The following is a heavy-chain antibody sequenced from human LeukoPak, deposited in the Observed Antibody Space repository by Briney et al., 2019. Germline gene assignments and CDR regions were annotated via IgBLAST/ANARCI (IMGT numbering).Heavy chain of an antibody. CDR1: GFTFSSYG. CDR2: ISGSGGST. CDR3: AKDQAGGYYGSGTTLGP. Sequence: GGSLRLSCAASGFTFSSYGMSWARQAPGKGLEWVPAISGSGGSTYYADSVKGRFTISRDNSKNTLYLQMNSLRAEDTAVYYCAKDQAGGYYGSGTTLGPWGQGTLVTVSS. D-gene: IGHD3-10*01. J-gene: IGHJ5*02. V-gene: IGHV3-23*01.